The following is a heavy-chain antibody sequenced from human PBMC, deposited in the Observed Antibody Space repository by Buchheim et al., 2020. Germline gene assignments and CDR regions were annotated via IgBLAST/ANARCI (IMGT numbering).Heavy chain of an antibody. Sequence: HLQGSGPGLVRPSETLSLTCTVSGASINSGGYYWDWVRQPPGKGLEWVGHIYSGGSTYFKPARKSRVTISFYASNNQISLMLTSVTAADTGTYYCARGSYQTGWRGFSYYSMDVWGQGT. CDR1: GASINSGGYY. V-gene: IGHV4-39*07. CDR2: IYSGGST. D-gene: IGHD6-19*01. CDR3: ARGSYQTGWRGFSYYSMDV. J-gene: IGHJ6*02.